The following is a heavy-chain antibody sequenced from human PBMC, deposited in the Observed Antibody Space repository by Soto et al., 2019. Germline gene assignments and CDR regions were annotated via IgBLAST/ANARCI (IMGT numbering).Heavy chain of an antibody. J-gene: IGHJ4*02. CDR2: IWYDGSNK. V-gene: IGHV3-33*01. CDR3: AREQQLVLDY. D-gene: IGHD6-13*01. Sequence: QVQLVESGGGVVQPGRSLRLSCAASGFTISSYGMHWVRQAPGKGLEWVAVIWYDGSNKYYADSVKGRFTISRDNSKNTLYLQMNSLRAEDTAVYYCAREQQLVLDYWGQGTLVTVSS. CDR1: GFTISSYG.